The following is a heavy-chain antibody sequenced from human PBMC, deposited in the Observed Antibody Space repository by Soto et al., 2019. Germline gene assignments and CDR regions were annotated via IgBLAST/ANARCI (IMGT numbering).Heavy chain of an antibody. D-gene: IGHD6-13*01. CDR3: ARGGYSSSGPPGAFDI. V-gene: IGHV1-69*01. Sequence: QVQLVQSGAEVKKPGSSVKVSCKASGGTFSSYAISWVRQAPGQGLEWMGGIIPIFGTANYAQKFQGRVTITADESTSTAYMELRGLRSEDTAVYYCARGGYSSSGPPGAFDIWGQGTMVTVSS. CDR1: GGTFSSYA. CDR2: IIPIFGTA. J-gene: IGHJ3*02.